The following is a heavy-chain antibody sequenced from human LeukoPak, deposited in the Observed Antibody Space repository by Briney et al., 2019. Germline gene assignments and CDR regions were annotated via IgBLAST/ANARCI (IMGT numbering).Heavy chain of an antibody. CDR1: GFTFSSYG. CDR3: AKGSGWYSRSRFAY. D-gene: IGHD6-19*01. Sequence: GGSLRLSCAASGFTFSSYGMSWVRQAPGKGLEWVSAISGSGGSTYYADSVKGRFTISRDNSKNTLYLQMNSLRAEDTAVYYCAKGSGWYSRSRFAYWGQGTLVTVSS. CDR2: ISGSGGST. V-gene: IGHV3-23*01. J-gene: IGHJ4*02.